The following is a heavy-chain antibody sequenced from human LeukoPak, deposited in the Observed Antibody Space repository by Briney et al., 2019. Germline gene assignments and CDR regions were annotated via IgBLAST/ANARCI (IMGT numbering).Heavy chain of an antibody. J-gene: IGHJ4*02. CDR1: GVSISSGGYS. D-gene: IGHD1-26*01. Sequence: PAETLSLTCAVSGVSISSGGYSWSWIRQPPGKGLEWIGSIYYSGSTYYHPSLKSRVTISVDTSKNQFSLKLSSVTAADTAVYYCARDRRRSGSQILYDYWGQGTLVTVSS. CDR2: IYYSGST. CDR3: ARDRRRSGSQILYDY. V-gene: IGHV4-39*07.